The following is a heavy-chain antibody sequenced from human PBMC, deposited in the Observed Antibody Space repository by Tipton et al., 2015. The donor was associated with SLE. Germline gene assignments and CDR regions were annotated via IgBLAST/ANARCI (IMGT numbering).Heavy chain of an antibody. CDR2: LYYGGST. V-gene: IGHV4-34*01. CDR1: GGSFSGYY. J-gene: IGHJ4*02. CDR3: ASQNWNYFY. D-gene: IGHD1-7*01. Sequence: TLSLTCDVSGGSFSGYYWSWIRQSPGKGLEWIGSLYYGGSTYYNPSLKSRVTISVDRPKNQFSLRLTSVTAADTALYYCASQNWNYFYWGQGTLVSVSS.